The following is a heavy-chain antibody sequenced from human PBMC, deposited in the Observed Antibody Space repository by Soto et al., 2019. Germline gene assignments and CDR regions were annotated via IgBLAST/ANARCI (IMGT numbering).Heavy chain of an antibody. CDR2: ISGYNGKT. CDR3: AREGDVPYYSYGMDV. Sequence: GASVKVSCKATGYTFTSYGISWVRQAPGQGLEWMGWISGYNGKTNYAQKVQDRVTMTTDTSTSTVYLELRSLRFDDTAVYYCAREGDVPYYSYGMDVWGQGTTVTVSS. V-gene: IGHV1-18*01. D-gene: IGHD2-21*02. CDR1: GYTFTSYG. J-gene: IGHJ6*02.